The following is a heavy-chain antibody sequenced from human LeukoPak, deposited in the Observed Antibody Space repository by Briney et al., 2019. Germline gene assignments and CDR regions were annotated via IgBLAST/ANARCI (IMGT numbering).Heavy chain of an antibody. CDR2: IYHSGST. CDR1: GGSISSGSYY. D-gene: IGHD6-19*01. CDR3: ARHREVSSDLFDL. V-gene: IGHV4-30-2*01. J-gene: IGHJ2*01. Sequence: SQTLSLTCTVSGGSISSGSYYWSWIRQPPGKGLEWIGYIYHSGSTYYNPSLKSRVTISVDTSRNQFSLKLSSVTAADTAVYYCARHREVSSDLFDLWGLGTLVTVSS.